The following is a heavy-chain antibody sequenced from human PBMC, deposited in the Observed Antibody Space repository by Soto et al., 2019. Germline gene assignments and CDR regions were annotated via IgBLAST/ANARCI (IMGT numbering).Heavy chain of an antibody. J-gene: IGHJ6*03. Sequence: QVQLVQSGAEVKKPGASVKVSCKASGYTFTSYGISWVRQAPGQGLEWMGWISSYNGNTNYAQKLQGRVTITTDTSTGTAYMELRSLRSDDTAVYYCARGPEYYGAGSPSGHYYMHVWGKGTTVTVSS. V-gene: IGHV1-18*01. CDR2: ISSYNGNT. CDR1: GYTFTSYG. D-gene: IGHD3-10*01. CDR3: ARGPEYYGAGSPSGHYYMHV.